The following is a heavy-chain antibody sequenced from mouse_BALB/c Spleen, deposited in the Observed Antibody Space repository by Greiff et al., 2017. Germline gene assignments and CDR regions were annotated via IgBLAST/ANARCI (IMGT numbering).Heavy chain of an antibody. D-gene: IGHD2-2*01. CDR3: ARGKGLGYDGPWFAY. Sequence: QVQLQQSGAELVRPGTSVKVSCKASGYAFTNYLIEWVKQRPGQGLEWIGVINPGSGGTNYNEKFKGKATLTADKSSSTAYMQLSSLTSDDSAVYFCARGKGLGYDGPWFAYWGQGTLVTVSA. CDR1: GYAFTNYL. V-gene: IGHV1-54*01. J-gene: IGHJ3*01. CDR2: INPGSGGT.